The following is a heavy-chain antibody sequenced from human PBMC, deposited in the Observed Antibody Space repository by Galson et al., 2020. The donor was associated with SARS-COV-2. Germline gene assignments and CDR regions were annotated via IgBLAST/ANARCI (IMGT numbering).Heavy chain of an antibody. CDR1: GESLIDYH. V-gene: IGHV4-34*01. J-gene: IGHJ4*02. Sequence: SESLSLSCAVYGESLIDYHLSWIRQPPGMGLEWIGEINHSGGSNYNPSLKSRVTMSPDTSKNQFFLKLTSVTAADTAVYYCARLLHRNGYGRFDYWGQGTLVTVSS. CDR3: ARLLHRNGYGRFDY. CDR2: INHSGGS. D-gene: IGHD3-22*01.